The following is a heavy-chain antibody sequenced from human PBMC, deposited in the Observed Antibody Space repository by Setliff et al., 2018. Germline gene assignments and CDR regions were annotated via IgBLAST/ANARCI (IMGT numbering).Heavy chain of an antibody. V-gene: IGHV4-39*07. Sequence: SETLSLTCIVSGDSISSNSHYWGWIRQPPGKGLEWIGTIYYSATTYCNPSLKSRVTISVDTSKNQFSLKVTSLIAADTAVYYCARARDGIDFDYFDFWGLGTLVTVSS. J-gene: IGHJ4*02. CDR1: GDSISSNSHY. CDR3: ARARDGIDFDYFDF. CDR2: IYYSATT.